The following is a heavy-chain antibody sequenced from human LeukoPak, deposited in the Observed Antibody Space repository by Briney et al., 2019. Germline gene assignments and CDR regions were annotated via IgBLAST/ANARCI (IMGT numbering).Heavy chain of an antibody. CDR2: INPSGGST. V-gene: IGHV1-46*01. CDR1: GYTFTSYY. J-gene: IGHJ6*02. Sequence: ASVKVSCKASGYTFTSYYMRWVRQAPGQGLEWMGIINPSGGSTSYAQKFQGRVTMTRDTSTSTVYMELSSLRSEDTAVYYCARDAFVIAAASYGMDVWGQGTTVTVSS. CDR3: ARDAFVIAAASYGMDV. D-gene: IGHD6-13*01.